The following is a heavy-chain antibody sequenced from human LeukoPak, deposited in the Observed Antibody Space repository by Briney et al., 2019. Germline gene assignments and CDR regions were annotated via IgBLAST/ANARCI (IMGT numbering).Heavy chain of an antibody. J-gene: IGHJ6*03. D-gene: IGHD1-26*01. CDR2: ISSSSSYI. Sequence: GGSLRLSCAASGFTFSSDEMNWVRQAPGKGLEWVSSISSSSSYIYYADSVKGRFTISRDNAKNSLYLQMNSLRAEDTAVYYCARVIVFRGYMDVWGKGTTVTVSS. CDR3: ARVIVFRGYMDV. V-gene: IGHV3-21*01. CDR1: GFTFSSDE.